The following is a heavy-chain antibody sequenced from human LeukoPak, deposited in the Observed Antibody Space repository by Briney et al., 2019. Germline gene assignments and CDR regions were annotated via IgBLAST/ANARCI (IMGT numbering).Heavy chain of an antibody. D-gene: IGHD4-11*01. CDR3: ARGHSNYGDYFDY. CDR1: GFTFSTFN. V-gene: IGHV3-21*01. Sequence: GGSLRLSFTGSGFTFSTFNMDWVRQAPGEGLEGVSSISTSSSYIYYADSVKGRFTISRDNAKSSLSLQMNSLRAEDTAVYYCARGHSNYGDYFDYWGQGTLVTVSS. CDR2: ISTSSSYI. J-gene: IGHJ4*02.